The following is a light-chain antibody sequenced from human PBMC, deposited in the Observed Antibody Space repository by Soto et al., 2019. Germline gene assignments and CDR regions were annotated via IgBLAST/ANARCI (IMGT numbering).Light chain of an antibody. V-gene: IGLV2-14*03. J-gene: IGLJ1*01. CDR1: SSDVGAYDY. CDR2: DVT. CDR3: ASYTTSDTLL. Sequence: QSVLTQPASVSGSPGQSITVSCTGTSSDVGAYDYVSWYQQHPGKGPKLLIYDVTRRPSGVSNRFSGSQSGNTASLTISGLHVDDEADYYCASYTTSDTLLFGTGTKVTV.